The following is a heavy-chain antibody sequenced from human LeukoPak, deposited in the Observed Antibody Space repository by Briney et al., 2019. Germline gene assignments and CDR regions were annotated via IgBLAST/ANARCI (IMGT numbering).Heavy chain of an antibody. V-gene: IGHV3-30-3*01. J-gene: IGHJ4*02. CDR1: GITFSNSA. Sequence: GGSLRLSCVPSGITFSNSALNWVRQAPGKGLEWVAVISYDGSNKYYADSVKGRFTISRDNSKNTLYLQMNSLRAEDTAVYYCSRDPDTRYYYDSSGPFDYWGQGTLVTVSS. CDR3: SRDPDTRYYYDSSGPFDY. D-gene: IGHD3-22*01. CDR2: ISYDGSNK.